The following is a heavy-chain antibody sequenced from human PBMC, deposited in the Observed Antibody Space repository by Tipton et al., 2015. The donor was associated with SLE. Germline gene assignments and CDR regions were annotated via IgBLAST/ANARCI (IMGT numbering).Heavy chain of an antibody. J-gene: IGHJ1*01. CDR1: GGSIRNYF. CDR3: ASPDSMVRGVKYFHR. Sequence: TLSLTCTVSGGSIRNYFWHWIRQSPGKGLEWIGYVYDSGTTKYNPSLKSRLTISVDTSKNHFSLTLSSVTAADTAVYYCASPDSMVRGVKYFHRWGPGTLVTVSS. V-gene: IGHV4-59*12. D-gene: IGHD3-10*01. CDR2: VYDSGTT.